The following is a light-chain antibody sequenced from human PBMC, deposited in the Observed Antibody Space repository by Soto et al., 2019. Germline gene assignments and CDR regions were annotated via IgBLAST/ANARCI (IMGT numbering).Light chain of an antibody. CDR2: DVS. Sequence: QSALTQPASVSGSPGQSITISCTGTSSDVGGYNHVSWYQQHPGKAPKLMIYDVSKRPSGVPDHFSGSKSGNTASLTISGLQAEDEADYYCCSYAGSYTFVFGTGTKLTVL. V-gene: IGLV2-11*01. CDR1: SSDVGGYNH. CDR3: CSYAGSYTFV. J-gene: IGLJ1*01.